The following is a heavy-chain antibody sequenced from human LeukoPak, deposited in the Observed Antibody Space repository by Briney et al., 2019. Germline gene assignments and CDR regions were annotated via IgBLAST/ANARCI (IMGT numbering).Heavy chain of an antibody. CDR3: ASSLVVVPAAPWSAFDI. CDR1: GFTVSSNY. Sequence: PGGSLRLSCAASGFTVSSNYMSWVRQAPGKGLEWVSVIYSGGSTYYADSVKGRFTISRDNSKNTLYLQMNSLRAEGTAVYYCASSLVVVPAAPWSAFDIWGQGTMVTVSS. CDR2: IYSGGST. J-gene: IGHJ3*02. D-gene: IGHD2-2*01. V-gene: IGHV3-53*01.